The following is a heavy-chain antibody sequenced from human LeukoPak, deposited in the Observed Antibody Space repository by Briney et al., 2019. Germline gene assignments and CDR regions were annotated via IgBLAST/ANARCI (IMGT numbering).Heavy chain of an antibody. CDR1: GGSITTYY. CDR2: ISYTGSP. D-gene: IGHD4-17*01. CDR3: ATVTSEKRFDY. Sequence: SETLSLTCTVSGGSITTYYWSWIRQPPGKGLEYIGYISYTGSPNYNPSLKSRVTLSLDTSKNQFSLKLSSVTAADTAVYYCATVTSEKRFDYWGQGTLVTVSS. V-gene: IGHV4-59*12. J-gene: IGHJ4*02.